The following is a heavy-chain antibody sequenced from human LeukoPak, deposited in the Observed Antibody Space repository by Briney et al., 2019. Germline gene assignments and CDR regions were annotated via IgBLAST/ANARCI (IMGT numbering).Heavy chain of an antibody. CDR3: AHTKTTXYDILTGFIYIRNWFDP. CDR2: IYWDDDK. D-gene: IGHD3-9*01. J-gene: IGHJ5*02. V-gene: IGHV2-5*02. CDR1: GFSLSTSGVG. Sequence: SGPTLVKPTQTLTLTCTFSGFSLSTSGVGVGWIRQPPGKALEWLALIYWDDDKRYSPSLKSRLTITKDTSKNQVVLTMTNMDPVDTATYYCAHTKTTXYDILTGFIYIRNWFDPXGQGTLVXVS.